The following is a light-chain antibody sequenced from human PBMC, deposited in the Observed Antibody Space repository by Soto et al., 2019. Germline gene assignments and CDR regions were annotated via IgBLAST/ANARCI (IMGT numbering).Light chain of an antibody. CDR1: QTVRNNY. Sequence: EFVLTQSPGTLSLSPGERATLSCRASQTVRNNYLAWYQQKPGQAPRLLIYDASSRATGIPDRFSGGGSGTDFTLTISRLEPEDFAVYYWQQYAKAPLTFGQGTKVEMK. J-gene: IGKJ1*01. V-gene: IGKV3-20*01. CDR3: QQYAKAPLT. CDR2: DAS.